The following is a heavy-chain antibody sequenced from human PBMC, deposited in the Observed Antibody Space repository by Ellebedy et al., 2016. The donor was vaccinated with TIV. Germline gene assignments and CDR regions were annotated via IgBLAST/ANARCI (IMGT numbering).Heavy chain of an antibody. D-gene: IGHD3-10*01. CDR3: TRGGSTRYYIAQDFDY. CDR2: INHSGST. Sequence: FSGYWMTWIRQPPGKGLEWIGEINHSGSTNYNPSLKSRVTISVDTSKNQFSLKLDSVTAADTAVYYCTRGGSTRYYIAQDFDYWGQGTLVIVSS. CDR1: FSGYW. J-gene: IGHJ4*02. V-gene: IGHV4-34*01.